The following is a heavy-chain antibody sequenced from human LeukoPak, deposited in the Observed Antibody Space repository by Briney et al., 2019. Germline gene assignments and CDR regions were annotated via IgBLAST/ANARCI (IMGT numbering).Heavy chain of an antibody. CDR1: GFTFSSYS. D-gene: IGHD3-22*01. CDR3: TTEGGIQGVVVMTFDY. J-gene: IGHJ4*02. Sequence: GGSLRLSCAASGFTFSSYSMNWVRQAPGKGLEWVGRIKSKTDGGTTDYAAPVKGRFTISRDDSKNTLYLQMNSLKTEDTAVYYCTTEGGIQGVVVMTFDYWGQGTLVTVSS. CDR2: IKSKTDGGTT. V-gene: IGHV3-15*01.